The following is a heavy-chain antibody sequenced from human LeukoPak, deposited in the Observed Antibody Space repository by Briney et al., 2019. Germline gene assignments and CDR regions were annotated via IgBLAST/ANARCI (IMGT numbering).Heavy chain of an antibody. V-gene: IGHV1-46*01. D-gene: IGHD3-3*01. J-gene: IGHJ4*02. CDR3: ARDRSDFWSGYYYRLDY. CDR1: GYTFTSYY. CDR2: INPSGGST. Sequence: ASVKVSCKASGYTFTSYYMHWVRQAPGQGLEWMGIINPSGGSTSYAQKFQGRVTMTRDTSTSTVYMELSSLRSEDTAVYYCARDRSDFWSGYYYRLDYWGQGTLVTVSS.